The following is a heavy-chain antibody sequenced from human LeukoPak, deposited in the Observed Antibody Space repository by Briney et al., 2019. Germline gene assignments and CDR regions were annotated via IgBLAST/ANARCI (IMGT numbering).Heavy chain of an antibody. V-gene: IGHV3-48*01. J-gene: IGHJ4*02. CDR3: VRSGYTSGWYRS. Sequence: GGSLRLSCAASGFTFSSYSMNWVRQAPGKGLEWVSYISSSSSTIYYADSVKGRFTISRDNSKNTLYLQMKSLTADDTAVYYCVRSGYTSGWYRSWGQGTLVTVSS. CDR1: GFTFSSYS. CDR2: ISSSSSTI. D-gene: IGHD6-19*01.